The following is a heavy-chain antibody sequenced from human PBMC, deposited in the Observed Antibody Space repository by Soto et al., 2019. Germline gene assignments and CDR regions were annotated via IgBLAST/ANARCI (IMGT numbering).Heavy chain of an antibody. CDR3: ARGLRTIAAAGHPRKYFDY. CDR1: GGSFSGYY. CDR2: INHSGST. D-gene: IGHD6-13*01. J-gene: IGHJ4*02. Sequence: SETLSLTCAVYGGSFSGYYWSWIRQPPGKGLEWIGEINHSGSTNYNPSLKSRVTISVDTSKNQFSLKLSPVTAADTAVYYCARGLRTIAAAGHPRKYFDYWGQGTLVTVSS. V-gene: IGHV4-34*01.